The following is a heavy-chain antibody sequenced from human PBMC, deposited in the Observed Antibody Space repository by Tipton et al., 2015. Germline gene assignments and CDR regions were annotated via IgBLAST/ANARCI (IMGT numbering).Heavy chain of an antibody. D-gene: IGHD5-24*01. CDR2: IYHGGPT. CDR1: GGAFYTYY. V-gene: IGHV4-34*01. Sequence: TLSLTCSLSGGAFYTYYGTWIRQPPGQGLEWIGEIYHGGPTNYNPSLRGRFTISLRTSKNQLSLKVVSVTAADTAIYYCARGGSPIIEMAYHHYGLDVWGQGTTVTVSS. J-gene: IGHJ6*02. CDR3: ARGGSPIIEMAYHHYGLDV.